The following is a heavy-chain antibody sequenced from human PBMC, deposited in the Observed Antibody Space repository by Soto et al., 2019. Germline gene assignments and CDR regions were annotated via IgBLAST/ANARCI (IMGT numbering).Heavy chain of an antibody. J-gene: IGHJ5*02. Sequence: EVQLVESGGGLVQPGGSLRLSCAASGFTFSTYWMSWVRQAPGKGLEWVANIKQDGREKYYVDSVQGRFTISRDNAKNSLYLQMNSLRAEDTAVYYCARDISGWYAPWGQGTLVTVSS. D-gene: IGHD6-19*01. CDR2: IKQDGREK. CDR1: GFTFSTYW. V-gene: IGHV3-7*01. CDR3: ARDISGWYAP.